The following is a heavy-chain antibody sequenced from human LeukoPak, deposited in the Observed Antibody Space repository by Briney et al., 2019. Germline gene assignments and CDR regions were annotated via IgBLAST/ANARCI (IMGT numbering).Heavy chain of an antibody. J-gene: IGHJ6*02. CDR2: ISSNSAYI. D-gene: IGHD2-2*01. V-gene: IGHV3-21*01. Sequence: GGSLRLPCAASGFSFSDYAMDWVRQAPGEGLEWVSAISSNSAYIFYADSVEGRFTISRDNAKSSVSLQMNSLRDDDTAVYYCARIFRYQLIDYYALDVWGQGTTVTVSS. CDR3: ARIFRYQLIDYYALDV. CDR1: GFSFSDYA.